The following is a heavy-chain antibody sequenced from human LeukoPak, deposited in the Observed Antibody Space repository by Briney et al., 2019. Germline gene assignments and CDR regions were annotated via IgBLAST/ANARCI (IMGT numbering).Heavy chain of an antibody. J-gene: IGHJ6*04. CDR3: AELGITMIGGV. Sequence: QTAGSLRLSCAASGFTFSSYEMNWVRQAPGKGLEWVSYISSSGSTIYYADSVKGRLTISRDNAKNSLYLQMNSLRAEATAVYYCAELGITMIGGVWGKGTTVTISS. D-gene: IGHD3-10*02. V-gene: IGHV3-48*03. CDR1: GFTFSSYE. CDR2: ISSSGSTI.